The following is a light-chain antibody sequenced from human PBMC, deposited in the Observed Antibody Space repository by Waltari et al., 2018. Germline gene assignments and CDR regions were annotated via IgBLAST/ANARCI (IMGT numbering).Light chain of an antibody. CDR2: AAS. CDR3: QQSYSTPLFT. J-gene: IGKJ3*01. V-gene: IGKV1-39*01. Sequence: DIQMTQSPSSLSASVGDRVTITCRASQSISSYLNWYQQKPGKAPKLLIYAASSLQSGVPSSFSGGGAGTDFTLTISSLQPEDFATYYCQQSYSTPLFTFGPGTKVDIK. CDR1: QSISSY.